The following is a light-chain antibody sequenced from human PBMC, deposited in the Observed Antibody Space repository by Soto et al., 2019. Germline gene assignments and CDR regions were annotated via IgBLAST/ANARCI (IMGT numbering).Light chain of an antibody. V-gene: IGLV2-14*01. Sequence: QSALTQPASVSGSPRQSITISCTGTSSDVGGYNYVSWYQQHPGKAPKLMIYEVSNRPSGVSNRFSGSKSGNTASLTISGLQVEDEADYYCSSYTSSSTLVVFGGGTKLTVL. CDR1: SSDVGGYNY. CDR2: EVS. CDR3: SSYTSSSTLVV. J-gene: IGLJ2*01.